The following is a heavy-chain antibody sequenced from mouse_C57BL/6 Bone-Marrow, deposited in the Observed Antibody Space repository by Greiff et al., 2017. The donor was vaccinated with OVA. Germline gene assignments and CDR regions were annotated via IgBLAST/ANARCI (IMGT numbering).Heavy chain of an antibody. V-gene: IGHV8-8*01. CDR3: ARTKSVYYFDY. Sequence: QVTLKESGPGILQPSHTLSLTCSFSGFSLTTFGMGVVWIRPPSGKGLECLAHIWWDDDKSYNPAMMNRLIIYKDTSKNQVFLKIANVDTAATATYYCARTKSVYYFDYWGQGTTLTVSS. CDR2: IWWDDDK. CDR1: GFSLTTFGMG. J-gene: IGHJ2*01.